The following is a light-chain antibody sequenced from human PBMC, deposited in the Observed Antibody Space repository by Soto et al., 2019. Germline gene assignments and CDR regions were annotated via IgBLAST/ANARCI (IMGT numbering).Light chain of an antibody. CDR3: SSYRSTSTYV. J-gene: IGLJ1*01. CDR2: DVS. CDR1: SRDVGGHDY. V-gene: IGLV2-14*03. Sequence: QSVLTQPASVSGSPGQSITISCTGTSRDVGGHDYVSWYQQHPGKAPKLMVYDVSNRPSGVSDRFSGSKSGNTASLTISGLQAEDEADYYCSSYRSTSTYVFGTGTKLTVL.